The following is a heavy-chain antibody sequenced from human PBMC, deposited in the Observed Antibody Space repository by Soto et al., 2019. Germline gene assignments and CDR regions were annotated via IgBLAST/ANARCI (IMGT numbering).Heavy chain of an antibody. CDR3: AARRSGLYAMDV. J-gene: IGHJ6*02. CDR2: IVGGSGNT. V-gene: IGHV1-58*01. CDR1: GFTFSTSA. D-gene: IGHD1-26*01. Sequence: SVKVSCKASGFTFSTSAVQWVRQARGQRPEWMGWIVGGSGNTNYAQNSQERVIITRDMPTSTVYMELSSLRSDDTAVYFCAARRSGLYAMDVWGQGTTVTVSS.